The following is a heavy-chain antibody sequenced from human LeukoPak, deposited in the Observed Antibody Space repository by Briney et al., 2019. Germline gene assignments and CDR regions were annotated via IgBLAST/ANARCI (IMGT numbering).Heavy chain of an antibody. CDR2: IKHSGST. Sequence: SETLSLTCAVHGGSFSGYYWSWIRQPPGKGLEWIGEIKHSGSTNYNPSLKSRVTISVDTSKNQFSLKLSSVTAADTAVYYCAMSSGWPYYFDYWGQGTLVTVSS. CDR3: AMSSGWPYYFDY. D-gene: IGHD6-19*01. J-gene: IGHJ4*02. V-gene: IGHV4-34*01. CDR1: GGSFSGYY.